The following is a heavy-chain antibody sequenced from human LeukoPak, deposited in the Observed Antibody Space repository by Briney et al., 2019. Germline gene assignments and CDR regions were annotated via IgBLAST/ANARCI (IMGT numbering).Heavy chain of an antibody. J-gene: IGHJ6*03. Sequence: GGSLRLSCAASGFTFSSYWMSWVRQAPGKGLEYVSAISSNGGSTYYANSVKGRSTISRDNSKNTLYLQMGSLRAEDMAVYYCARDLGYSSSWYDYYYYMDVWGKGTTVTISS. CDR1: GFTFSSYW. CDR3: ARDLGYSSSWYDYYYYMDV. V-gene: IGHV3-64*01. D-gene: IGHD6-13*01. CDR2: ISSNGGST.